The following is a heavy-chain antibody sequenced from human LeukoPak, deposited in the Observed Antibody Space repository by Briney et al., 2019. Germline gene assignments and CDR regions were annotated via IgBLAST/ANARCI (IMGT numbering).Heavy chain of an antibody. D-gene: IGHD3-22*01. V-gene: IGHV4-31*03. CDR1: GGSISSGGYY. J-gene: IGHJ4*02. CDR2: IYYSGST. CDR3: AREHYDSIGYYDDY. Sequence: SQTLSLTCTVSGGSISSGGYYWSWIRQHPGKGLKWIGYIYYSGSTYYNPSLKSRVTISVDTSKNQFSLKLSSVTAADTAVYYCAREHYDSIGYYDDYWGQGTLVTVSS.